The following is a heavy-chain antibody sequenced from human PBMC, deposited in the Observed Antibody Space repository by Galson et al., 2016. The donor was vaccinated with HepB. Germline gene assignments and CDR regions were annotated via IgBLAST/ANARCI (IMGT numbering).Heavy chain of an antibody. D-gene: IGHD6-19*01. CDR1: GFTFGGYG. CDR2: VSFNGKVQ. Sequence: SLRLSCAASGFTFGGYGMHRVRQAPGKGPEWVGVVSFNGKVQYYADSVKGRFTISRDNSKNTLYLQMDSLRVEDTALYYCAKEPQKYSSGWYYYNWGQGTLVTVSS. V-gene: IGHV3-30*18. J-gene: IGHJ4*02. CDR3: AKEPQKYSSGWYYYN.